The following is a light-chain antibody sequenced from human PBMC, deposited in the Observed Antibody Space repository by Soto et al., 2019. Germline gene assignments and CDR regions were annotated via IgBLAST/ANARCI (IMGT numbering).Light chain of an antibody. Sequence: DIQMTQSPSSLSASVGDRVTITCRASQSISSYLNWYQQKPGKAPKLLIYAASSLQSGVPSRFSGSGSWKDFTLTIISMQPEDFATYYCQQSYSNPLTFGQGTKVEIK. CDR3: QQSYSNPLT. V-gene: IGKV1-39*01. J-gene: IGKJ1*01. CDR1: QSISSY. CDR2: AAS.